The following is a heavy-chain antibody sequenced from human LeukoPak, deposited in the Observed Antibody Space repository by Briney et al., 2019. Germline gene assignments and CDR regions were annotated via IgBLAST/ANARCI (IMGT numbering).Heavy chain of an antibody. J-gene: IGHJ4*02. D-gene: IGHD2-15*01. V-gene: IGHV4-4*02. Sequence: SETLSLTCAVSGGSISSSNWWSWVRQPPGKGLEWIGEIYHSGSTNYNPSLKSRVTISVDKSKNQFSLKLSSVTAADTAVYYCAREAVVGRGGFDYWGQETLVTVSS. CDR2: IYHSGST. CDR3: AREAVVGRGGFDY. CDR1: GGSISSSNW.